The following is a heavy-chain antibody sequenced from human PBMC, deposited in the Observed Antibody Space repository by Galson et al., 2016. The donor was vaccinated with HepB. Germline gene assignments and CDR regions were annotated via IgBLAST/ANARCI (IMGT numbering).Heavy chain of an antibody. Sequence: WVRQAPGNGLDWIGNILYSGSAYYSPSLRSRVTISVDTSKNQFSLKLSSVTAADTAVYYCARRGRAVAGIGVWLDPWGQGTLVTVSS. D-gene: IGHD6-19*01. V-gene: IGHV4-39*01. CDR2: ILYSGSA. CDR3: ARRGRAVAGIGVWLDP. J-gene: IGHJ5*02.